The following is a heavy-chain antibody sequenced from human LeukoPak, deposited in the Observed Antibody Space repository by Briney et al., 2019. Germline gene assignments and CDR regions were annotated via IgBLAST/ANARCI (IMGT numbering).Heavy chain of an antibody. J-gene: IGHJ5*02. D-gene: IGHD5-24*01. CDR1: GGSFSGYY. CDR3: ATQTAWLQLRRNWFDP. CDR2: IYYSGST. Sequence: SETLSLTCAVYGGSFSGYYWGWIRQPPGKGLEWIGSIYYSGSTYYNPSLKSRVTISVDTSKNQFSLRLSSVTAADTAVYYCATQTAWLQLRRNWFDPWGQGTLVTVSS. V-gene: IGHV4-39*01.